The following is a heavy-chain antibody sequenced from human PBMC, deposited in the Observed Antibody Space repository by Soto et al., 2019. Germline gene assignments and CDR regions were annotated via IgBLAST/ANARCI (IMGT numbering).Heavy chain of an antibody. Sequence: PGGSLRLSCAASGFTFSSYWMSWVRQAPGKGLEWVANIKQDGSEKYYADSVKGRFTISRDNSKNTLYLQMNSLRAEDTAVYYCATEYYYDSSGYYSIYYGMDVWGQGTTVTVSS. D-gene: IGHD3-22*01. V-gene: IGHV3-7*01. J-gene: IGHJ6*02. CDR3: ATEYYYDSSGYYSIYYGMDV. CDR1: GFTFSSYW. CDR2: IKQDGSEK.